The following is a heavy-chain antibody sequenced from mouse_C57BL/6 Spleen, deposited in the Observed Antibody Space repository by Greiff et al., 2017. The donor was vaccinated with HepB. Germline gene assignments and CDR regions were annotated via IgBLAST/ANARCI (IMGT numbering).Heavy chain of an antibody. CDR1: GYTFTSYW. Sequence: VQLQQPGAELVKPGASVKLSCKASGYTFTSYWMHWVKQRPGQGLEWIGMIHPNSGSNNYNEKFKSKATLTVDKSSSTAYMQLSSLTSEDSAVDYCAPSYGSSPYFDYWGQGTTLTVSS. CDR3: APSYGSSPYFDY. J-gene: IGHJ2*01. V-gene: IGHV1-64*01. CDR2: IHPNSGSN. D-gene: IGHD1-1*01.